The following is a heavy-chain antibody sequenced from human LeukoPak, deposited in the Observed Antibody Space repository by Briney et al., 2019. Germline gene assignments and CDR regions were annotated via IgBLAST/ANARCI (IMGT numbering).Heavy chain of an antibody. D-gene: IGHD6-19*01. V-gene: IGHV3-9*01. CDR2: ISWNSGSI. J-gene: IGHJ4*02. Sequence: GGSLRLSCAAYGFTFDDYTMHWVRQAPGKGLEWVSNISWNSGSIGYADSVKGRFTISRDNAKNSLYLQMNSLRADDTALYYCVKAGAVAGFRDYWGQGTLVTVSS. CDR1: GFTFDDYT. CDR3: VKAGAVAGFRDY.